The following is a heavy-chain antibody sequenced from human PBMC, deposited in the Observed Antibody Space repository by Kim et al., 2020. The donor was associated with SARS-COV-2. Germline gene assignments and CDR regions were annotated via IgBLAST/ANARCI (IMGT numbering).Heavy chain of an antibody. J-gene: IGHJ3*02. CDR1: GSSIGGAYY. CDR2: ISHSGHT. Sequence: SETLSLTCSVSGSSIGGAYYWGWIRQPPGRGLEWIGSISHSGHTYYDPSLQSRVTISGDTSKQEFSLNLSSVTATDTAIYYCAKHVVTGWFGFDKWGQG. D-gene: IGHD6-19*01. CDR3: AKHVVTGWFGFDK. V-gene: IGHV4-38-2*01.